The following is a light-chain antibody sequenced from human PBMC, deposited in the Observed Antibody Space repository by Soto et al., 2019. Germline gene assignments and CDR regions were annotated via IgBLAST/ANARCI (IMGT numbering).Light chain of an antibody. CDR1: QSVSGY. CDR2: DAS. J-gene: IGKJ1*01. V-gene: IGKV3-11*01. Sequence: EIVLTQSPATLSLSPRERATLSCRASQSVSGYLAWYQQKPGQAPRLLIYDASKRATGIPARFSGSGFGTDFTLTISSLEPEDFAVYYCQQRSKWRTFGQGTKVEIK. CDR3: QQRSKWRT.